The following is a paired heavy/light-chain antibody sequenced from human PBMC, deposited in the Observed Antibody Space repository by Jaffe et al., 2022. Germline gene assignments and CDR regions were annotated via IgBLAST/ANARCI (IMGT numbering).Light chain of an antibody. CDR3: QQYYGYPYT. J-gene: IGKJ2*01. V-gene: IGKV1-8*01. CDR2: ATS. CDR1: QGISSY. Sequence: AIRMTQSPSSLSASTGDRVTITCRASQGISSYLAWYQQKPGKAPELLIYATSTLQSGVPSRFSGSGSGTDFTLTISSLQSEDFATYYCQQYYGYPYTFGQGTKLEIK.
Heavy chain of an antibody. J-gene: IGHJ4*02. Sequence: VPLVESGGGLVQPGGSLRLSCAASGFTVSSNYMSWVRQAPGKGLEWVSVIYSGDSTYYADSVRGRFTISRDNSKNTLYLQMNSLRAEDTAVYYCARVASSGFCYFDYWGQGTLVTVSS. D-gene: IGHD6-19*01. CDR2: IYSGDST. CDR3: ARVASSGFCYFDY. V-gene: IGHV3-66*02. CDR1: GFTVSSNY.